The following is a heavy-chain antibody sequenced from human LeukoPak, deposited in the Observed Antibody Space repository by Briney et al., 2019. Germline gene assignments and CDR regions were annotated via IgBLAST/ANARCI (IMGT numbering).Heavy chain of an antibody. J-gene: IGHJ4*02. CDR3: AKIAVAGIVDY. CDR1: GFTFSSYG. Sequence: GGSLRLSCAASGFTFSSYGMHWVRQAPGKGLEWVAVISYDGSNKYYADSVKGRFTISRDNSKNTLYLQMNSLRAEDTAVYYCAKIAVAGIVDYWGQGTLVTVSS. V-gene: IGHV3-30*18. D-gene: IGHD6-19*01. CDR2: ISYDGSNK.